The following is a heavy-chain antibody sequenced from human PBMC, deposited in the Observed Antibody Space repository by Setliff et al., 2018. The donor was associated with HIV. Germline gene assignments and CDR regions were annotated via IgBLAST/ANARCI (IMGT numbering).Heavy chain of an antibody. J-gene: IGHJ5*02. CDR1: GVSISNYY. D-gene: IGHD5-18*01. CDR2: MYYSGNT. CDR3: SNWNTTIDEDA. V-gene: IGHV4-59*12. Sequence: SETLSLTCTVSGVSISNYYWSWIRQPPGKGLEWIGYMYYSGNTNYNPSLKSRVTISVDTSKSQFSLKLNSGTAADTALYYCSNWNTTIDEDAWGQGTLVTVSS.